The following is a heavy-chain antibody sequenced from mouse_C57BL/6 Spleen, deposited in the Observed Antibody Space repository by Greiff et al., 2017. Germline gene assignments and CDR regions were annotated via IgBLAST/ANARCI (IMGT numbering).Heavy chain of an antibody. D-gene: IGHD1-1*01. CDR2: IDPSDGYT. J-gene: IGHJ2*01. Sequence: EVQLQQPGAELVRPGASVKLSCTASGFNINDDYMHWVKQRPEQGLEWIGWIDPSDGYTEYTSKFQGKATLTADTSSNTAYLQLSSLISEETAVDYCTKGRLTTVVAFDYWGQGTTLTVSS. CDR3: TKGRLTTVVAFDY. CDR1: GFNINDDY. V-gene: IGHV14-4*01.